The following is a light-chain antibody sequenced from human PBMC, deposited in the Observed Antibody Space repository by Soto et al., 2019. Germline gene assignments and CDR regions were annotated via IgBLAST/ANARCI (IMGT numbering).Light chain of an antibody. Sequence: QSVLTQPASVYRSPGPAINIPCTGTISDVGGYNYISLYQQHPGKGPKLMSYDVINRPSPVSNLFSASESATPSSLPMSGLQSDDEAHYYRISYTSSSTLGVFGTGTKVTVL. CDR3: ISYTSSSTLGV. CDR2: DVI. V-gene: IGLV2-14*01. J-gene: IGLJ1*01. CDR1: ISDVGGYNY.